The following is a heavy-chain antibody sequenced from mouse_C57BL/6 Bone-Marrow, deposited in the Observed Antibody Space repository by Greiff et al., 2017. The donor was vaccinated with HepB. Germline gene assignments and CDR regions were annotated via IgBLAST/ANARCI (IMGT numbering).Heavy chain of an antibody. V-gene: IGHV5-4*01. J-gene: IGHJ3*01. CDR3: ARDDWFAY. Sequence: DVQLQESGGGLVKPGGSLKLSCAASGFTFSSYAMSWVRQTPEKRLEWVATISDGGSYTYYPDNVKGRFTISRDNAKNNLYLQMSHLKSEDTAMYYCARDDWFAYWGQGTLVTVSA. CDR2: ISDGGSYT. CDR1: GFTFSSYA.